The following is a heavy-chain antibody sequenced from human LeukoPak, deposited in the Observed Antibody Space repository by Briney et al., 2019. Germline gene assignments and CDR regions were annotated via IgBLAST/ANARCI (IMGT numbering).Heavy chain of an antibody. CDR2: IKQDGSDK. D-gene: IGHD2-15*01. Sequence: GGSLRLSCLDSGFSFSTYWMSWVRQAPGKGLEWVANIKQDGSDKYYVDSVKGRFTISRDNAKNSLYLQMNSPRAEDTAVYFCASGPRWVGAAWAHSFAIWGQGTMVTVSS. J-gene: IGHJ3*02. CDR3: ASGPRWVGAAWAHSFAI. CDR1: GFSFSTYW. V-gene: IGHV3-7*01.